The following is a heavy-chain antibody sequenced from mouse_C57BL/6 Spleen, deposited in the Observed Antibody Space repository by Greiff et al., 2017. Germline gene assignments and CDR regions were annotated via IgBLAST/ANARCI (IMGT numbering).Heavy chain of an antibody. CDR3: ARKGYGNYVYWYFDV. J-gene: IGHJ1*03. V-gene: IGHV1-63*01. CDR1: GYTFTNYW. Sequence: VQLQQSGAELVRPGTSVKMSCKASGYTFTNYWIGWAKQRPGHGLEWIGDIYPGGGYTNYNEKFKGKATLTADKSSSTAYMQFSSLTSEDSAIYYCARKGYGNYVYWYFDVWGTGTTVTVSS. CDR2: IYPGGGYT. D-gene: IGHD2-1*01.